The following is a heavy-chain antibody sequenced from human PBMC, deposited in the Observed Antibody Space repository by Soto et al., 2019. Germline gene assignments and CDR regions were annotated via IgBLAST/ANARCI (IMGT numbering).Heavy chain of an antibody. J-gene: IGHJ4*02. D-gene: IGHD6-6*01. CDR3: ARTAEDNGVIAATLY. CDR1: GGSISSGGYY. Sequence: QVQLQESGPGLVKPSQTLSLTCTVSGGSISSGGYYWSWIRQHPGTGLEWIGYIYYSGSTSYNPSLKSRVTISVDTSKIQFSLKLSSVTAAVTAVYYCARTAEDNGVIAATLYWGQGALVTVSS. V-gene: IGHV4-31*03. CDR2: IYYSGST.